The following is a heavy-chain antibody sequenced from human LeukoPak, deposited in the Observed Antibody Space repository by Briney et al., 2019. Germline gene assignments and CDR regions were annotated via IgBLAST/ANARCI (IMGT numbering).Heavy chain of an antibody. D-gene: IGHD6-19*01. V-gene: IGHV3-74*03. CDR3: PAY. CDR2: IDNDGNT. J-gene: IGHJ4*02. Sequence: GGSLRLSCAASGFSFKNCWMHWVRQAPGKGLEWVSRIDNDGNTKYADSVKGRFTISRGNAKNTLYLQMNSLRADDTAGGGWPAYWGQGSLVTVSS. CDR1: GFSFKNCW.